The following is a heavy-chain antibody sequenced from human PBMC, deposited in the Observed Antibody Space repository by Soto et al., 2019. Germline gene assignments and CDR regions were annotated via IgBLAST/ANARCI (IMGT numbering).Heavy chain of an antibody. CDR3: ARDRSGYYPNWFDP. CDR1: GGTFSSYA. D-gene: IGHD3-22*01. J-gene: IGHJ5*02. V-gene: IGHV1-69*13. CDR2: IIPIFGTA. Sequence: ASVKVSCKASGGTFSSYAISWVRQAPGQGLEWMGGIIPIFGTANYAQKFQGRVTITADESTSTAHMELSSLRSEDTAVYYCARDRSGYYPNWFDPWGQGTLVTVSS.